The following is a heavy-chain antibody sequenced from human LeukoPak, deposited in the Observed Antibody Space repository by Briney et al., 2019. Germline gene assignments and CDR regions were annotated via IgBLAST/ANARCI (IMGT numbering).Heavy chain of an antibody. V-gene: IGHV4-34*01. CDR3: ARSPGIAVAGTVTGRYGMDV. CDR1: GGSFSGYY. J-gene: IGHJ6*02. D-gene: IGHD6-19*01. CDR2: INHSGST. Sequence: SETLSLTCAVYGGSFSGYYWSWIRQPPGKGLEWIGEINHSGSTNYNPSLKSRVTISVDTSKNQFSLKLSSVTAADTAVYYCARSPGIAVAGTVTGRYGMDVWGQGTTVTVSS.